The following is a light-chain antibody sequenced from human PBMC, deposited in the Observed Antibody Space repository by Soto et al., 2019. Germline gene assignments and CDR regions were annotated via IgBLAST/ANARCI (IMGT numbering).Light chain of an antibody. Sequence: DIQMTQYPSSLSASVGDRVTITCRASQSIASYLNWYQLKPGKPPRLLIYAASSLQSGVPSRFSGSGSGTDFTLTINSLQPEDFATYSCQQSYNSPQPFGQLTNVDIK. CDR2: AAS. CDR3: QQSYNSPQP. J-gene: IGKJ1*01. CDR1: QSIASY. V-gene: IGKV1-39*01.